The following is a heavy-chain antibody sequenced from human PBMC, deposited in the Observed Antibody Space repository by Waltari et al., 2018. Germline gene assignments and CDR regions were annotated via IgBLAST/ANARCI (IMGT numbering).Heavy chain of an antibody. J-gene: IGHJ6*02. D-gene: IGHD2-15*01. CDR3: ARGYCSGGSCSPIYYYYGMDV. Sequence: QVQLQESGPGLVKPSETLSLTCTVSGGPISSYYWSWIRQPAGKGLEWIGRIYTSGSTNYNPSLKSRVTMSVDTSKNQFSLKLSSVTAADTAVYYCARGYCSGGSCSPIYYYYGMDVWGQGTTVTVSS. V-gene: IGHV4-4*07. CDR1: GGPISSYY. CDR2: IYTSGST.